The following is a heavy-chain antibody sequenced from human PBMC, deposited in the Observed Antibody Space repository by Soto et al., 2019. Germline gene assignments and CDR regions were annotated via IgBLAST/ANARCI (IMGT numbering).Heavy chain of an antibody. V-gene: IGHV4-59*01. CDR3: SRDRGSRGDYASDY. J-gene: IGHJ4*02. CDR2: IYYSGGT. CDR1: GVSISTYY. D-gene: IGHD4-17*01. Sequence: QVQLRESGPGLVKPSETLSLTCTVSGVSISTYYWNWIRQPPGKGLEWIGYIYYSGGTNYNPSLTRRVTMSVDTHQNQFALKLRSVTAADTAVYFCSRDRGSRGDYASDYRVQRTLVTVSS.